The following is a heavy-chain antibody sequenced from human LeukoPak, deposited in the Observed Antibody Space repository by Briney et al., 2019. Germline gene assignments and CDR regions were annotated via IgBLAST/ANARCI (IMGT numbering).Heavy chain of an antibody. CDR3: ARGPDPPYYDFWSGYFTYYFDY. J-gene: IGHJ4*02. Sequence: ASVKVSCKLSGDTLTELSMHWVRQSPGKGLEWMGGFVPEDGETIYAQKFQGRVTMTEDTSTDTAYMEPSSLRSEDTAVYYCARGPDPPYYDFWSGYFTYYFDYWGQGTLVTVSS. D-gene: IGHD3-3*01. CDR2: FVPEDGET. CDR1: GDTLTELS. V-gene: IGHV1-24*01.